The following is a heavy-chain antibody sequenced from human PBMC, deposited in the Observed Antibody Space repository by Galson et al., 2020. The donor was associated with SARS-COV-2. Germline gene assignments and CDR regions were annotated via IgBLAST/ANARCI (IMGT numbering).Heavy chain of an antibody. CDR3: ASLKGSTTTTLDI. D-gene: IGHD1-1*01. CDR2: VSYDGSNK. CDR1: GFTFSNYA. V-gene: IGHV3-30*04. J-gene: IGHJ4*02. Sequence: GESLKISCAASGFTFSNYAMHWVRQAPGKGLEWVAVVSYDGSNKYYADSVKGRFTISRDNSQDTLFLQMNSLRAEDTAMYYCASLKGSTTTTLDICGQGTLFTVSA.